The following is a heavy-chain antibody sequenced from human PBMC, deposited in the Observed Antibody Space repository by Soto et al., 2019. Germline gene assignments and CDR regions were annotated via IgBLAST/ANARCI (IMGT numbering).Heavy chain of an antibody. J-gene: IGHJ4*02. CDR1: GFTFSTYE. Sequence: GGSLRLSCAASGFTFSTYEMNWVRQAPGKGLEWVSYIGGSGNIIYYADSVKGRFTISRDNAKNSLYLQMNSLRAEDTAVYFCAREAYDYYESSGYCHFDYWGPGTLVTVSS. V-gene: IGHV3-48*03. CDR2: IGGSGNII. CDR3: AREAYDYYESSGYCHFDY. D-gene: IGHD3-22*01.